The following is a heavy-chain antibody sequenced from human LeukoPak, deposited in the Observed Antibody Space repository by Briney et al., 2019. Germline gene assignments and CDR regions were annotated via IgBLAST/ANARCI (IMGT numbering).Heavy chain of an antibody. CDR2: INPNSGGT. CDR1: GYTFTGYY. CDR3: ARDLSSGWYFVVGY. Sequence: GASVKVSCKASGYTFTGYYMHWVRQALGQGLEWMGWINPNSGGTNYAQKFQGRVTMTRDTSISTAYMELSRLRSDDTAVYYCARDLSSGWYFVVGYWGQGTLVTVSS. V-gene: IGHV1-2*02. J-gene: IGHJ4*02. D-gene: IGHD6-19*01.